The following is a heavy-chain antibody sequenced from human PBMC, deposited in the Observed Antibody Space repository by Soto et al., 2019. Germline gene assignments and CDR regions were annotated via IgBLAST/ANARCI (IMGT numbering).Heavy chain of an antibody. CDR2: TYYRSKWYN. V-gene: IGHV6-1*01. Sequence: SQTLSLTCAISGDSVSSNSAAWNWIRQSPSRGLEWLGRTYYRSKWYNDYAVSVKSRITINPDTSKNRFSLQLNSVTPEDTAVYYCARETGLFGVVIQDYYYGMDVWGQGTRVTVSS. CDR1: GDSVSSNSAA. J-gene: IGHJ6*02. CDR3: ARETGLFGVVIQDYYYGMDV. D-gene: IGHD3-3*01.